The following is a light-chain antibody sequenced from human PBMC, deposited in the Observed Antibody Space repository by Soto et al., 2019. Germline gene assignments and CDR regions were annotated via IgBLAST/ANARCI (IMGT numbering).Light chain of an antibody. Sequence: EIVLTQSPGTLSLSPGERATLSCRASQGVSSYLAWYQQKPGQAPRLLIYDASNRATGIPARFSGSGSGTDFTLIISSLEPEDSAVYYCQQRSNWPPLTFGGGTKVDIK. CDR1: QGVSSY. J-gene: IGKJ4*01. CDR3: QQRSNWPPLT. CDR2: DAS. V-gene: IGKV3-11*01.